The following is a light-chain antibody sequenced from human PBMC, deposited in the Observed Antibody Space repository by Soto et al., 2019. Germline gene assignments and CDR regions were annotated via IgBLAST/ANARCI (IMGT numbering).Light chain of an antibody. CDR1: GSDVGGYNY. CDR3: TAYTSSSIGV. CDR2: DVS. J-gene: IGLJ1*01. V-gene: IGLV2-14*03. Sequence: QSVLTQPASVSGSPGQSITISCTGTGSDVGGYNYVSWYQQHPDKAPKLIIYDVSNRPSGVSNRFSGSKSGNTASLTISGLQAEDEADYDCTAYTSSSIGVFGTGTKVTVL.